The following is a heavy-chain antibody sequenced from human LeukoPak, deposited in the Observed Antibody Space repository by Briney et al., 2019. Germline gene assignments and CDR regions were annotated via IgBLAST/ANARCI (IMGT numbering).Heavy chain of an antibody. V-gene: IGHV1-8*01. CDR3: AREGSYDFWSGYPLYYYYGMDV. CDR1: GYTFTSYD. D-gene: IGHD3-3*01. J-gene: IGHJ6*02. CDR2: MNPNSGNT. Sequence: ASVKVSCEASGYTFTSYDINWVRQATGQGLEWMGWMNPNSGNTGYAQKFQGRVTMTRNTSISTAYMELSSLRSEDTAVYYCAREGSYDFWSGYPLYYYYGMDVWGQGTTVTVSS.